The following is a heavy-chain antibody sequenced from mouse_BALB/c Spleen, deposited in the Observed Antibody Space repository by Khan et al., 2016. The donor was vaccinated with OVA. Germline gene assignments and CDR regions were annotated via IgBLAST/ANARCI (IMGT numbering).Heavy chain of an antibody. J-gene: IGHJ4*01. D-gene: IGHD4-1*01. V-gene: IGHV3-2*02. CDR2: ISYSGST. Sequence: EVQLQESGPGLVKPSQSLSLTCTVTGYSITSDYAWNWIRQFPGNQLEWMGYISYSGSTTYNPSLKSRISITRDTSKDQFFLQLKSVTSEDTVTYYCASELGRYYALDYWGQGTSVTVSS. CDR3: ASELGRYYALDY. CDR1: GYSITSDYA.